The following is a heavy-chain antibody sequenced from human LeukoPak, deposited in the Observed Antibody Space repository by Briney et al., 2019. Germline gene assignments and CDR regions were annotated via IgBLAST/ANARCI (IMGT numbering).Heavy chain of an antibody. V-gene: IGHV3-74*01. D-gene: IGHD1-26*01. J-gene: IGHJ4*02. Sequence: GGSLRLSCAASGFTFSSNWMHWVRQAPGKGLVWVSRINPDGSTTNYADSVKGRFTISRDNAKNSLYLQMSSLRAEDTAVYYCASRVGLHYWGQGTLVIVSS. CDR1: GFTFSSNW. CDR2: INPDGSTT. CDR3: ASRVGLHY.